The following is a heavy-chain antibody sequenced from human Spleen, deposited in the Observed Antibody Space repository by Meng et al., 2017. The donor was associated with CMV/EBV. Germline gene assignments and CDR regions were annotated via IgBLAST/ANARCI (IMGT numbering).Heavy chain of an antibody. CDR1: GGSVSSGSYY. CDR2: IYYSGST. V-gene: IGHV4-61*01. CDR3: ARVGRSSDY. Sequence: LTCAVSGGSVSSGSYYWSWIRQPPGKGLEWIGYIYYSGSTNYNPSLKSRVTISVDTSKNQFSLKLSSVTAADTAVYYCARVGRSSDYWGQGTLVTVSS. D-gene: IGHD2-15*01. J-gene: IGHJ4*02.